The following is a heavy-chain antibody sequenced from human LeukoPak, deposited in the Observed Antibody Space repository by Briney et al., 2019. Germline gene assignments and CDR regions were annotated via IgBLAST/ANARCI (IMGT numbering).Heavy chain of an antibody. CDR2: INPNSGGT. D-gene: IGHD3-10*01. V-gene: IGHV1-2*02. J-gene: IGHJ6*03. CDR3: ARDPKGHGHNYYGSGSYLYYYYYYMDV. CDR1: GYTFTGYY. Sequence: ASVKVSCKASGYTFTGYYMHWVRQAPGQGLEWMGWINPNSGGTNYAQKFQGRVTMTRDTSISTAYMELSRLRSDDTAVYYCARDPKGHGHNYYGSGSYLYYYYYYMDVWGKGTTVTVSS.